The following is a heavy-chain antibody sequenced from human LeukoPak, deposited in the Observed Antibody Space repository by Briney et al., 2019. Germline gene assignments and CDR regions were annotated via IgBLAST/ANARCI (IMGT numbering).Heavy chain of an antibody. CDR2: IWYDGSNK. V-gene: IGHV3-30*02. J-gene: IGHJ4*02. D-gene: IGHD1-26*01. CDR1: GFTFSSYG. CDR3: AKDLYPLIVGALFDY. Sequence: PGGSLRLSCAASGFTFSSYGMHWVRQAPGKGLEWVAVIWYDGSNKYYADSVKGRFTISRDNSKNTLYLQMNSLRAEDTAVYYCAKDLYPLIVGALFDYWGQGTLVTVSS.